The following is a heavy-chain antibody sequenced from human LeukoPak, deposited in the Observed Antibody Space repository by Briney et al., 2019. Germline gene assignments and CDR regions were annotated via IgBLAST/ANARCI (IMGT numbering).Heavy chain of an antibody. J-gene: IGHJ4*02. CDR1: GFTFSSFA. CDR3: ARGRRRLAAPGATPPAPYFDY. Sequence: GSLRLSCAASGFTFSSFAMSWVRQAPGKGLDWVSSISGSGAGTYYADSVKGRFTISRDNAKNSLYLQMNSLRADDTAVYYCARGRRRLAAPGATPPAPYFDYWGQGTLVTVSS. D-gene: IGHD6-13*01. V-gene: IGHV3-23*01. CDR2: ISGSGAGT.